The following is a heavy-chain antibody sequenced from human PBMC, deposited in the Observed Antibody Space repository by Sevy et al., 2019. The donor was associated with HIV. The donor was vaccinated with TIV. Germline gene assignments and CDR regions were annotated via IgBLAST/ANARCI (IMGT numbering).Heavy chain of an antibody. Sequence: GGCLRLSCAASGLTFSNYVMSWVRQAPGKGLEWLSVISGSSGTTYAAESVKGRFTISRDNSKNTLYLHMSSLGAEDTAVYYCAIDLSPSGAFDIWGQGTRVTVSS. D-gene: IGHD6-25*01. CDR3: AIDLSPSGAFDI. CDR1: GLTFSNYV. V-gene: IGHV3-23*01. J-gene: IGHJ3*02. CDR2: ISGSSGTT.